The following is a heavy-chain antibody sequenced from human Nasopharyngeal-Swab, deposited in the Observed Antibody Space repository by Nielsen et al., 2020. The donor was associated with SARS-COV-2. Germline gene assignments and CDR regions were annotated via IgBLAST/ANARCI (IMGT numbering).Heavy chain of an antibody. CDR1: GFTFSDYW. V-gene: IGHV3-74*01. D-gene: IGHD4-23*01. CDR3: TRDIGGKAGY. J-gene: IGHJ4*02. Sequence: LKISCGASGFTFSDYWFHWVRQVPGKGLVWVSRINEDGSVTNYADSVKGRFMISRDNAKNTLYLQMNSLRAEDTAVYFCTRDIGGKAGYWGQGTLVTVSS. CDR2: INEDGSVT.